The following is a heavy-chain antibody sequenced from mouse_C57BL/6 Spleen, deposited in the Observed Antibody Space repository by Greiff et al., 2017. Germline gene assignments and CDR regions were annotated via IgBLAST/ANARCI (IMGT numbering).Heavy chain of an antibody. CDR2: IDPEDGAT. CDR3: TPLPLGARGDFDY. V-gene: IGHV14-1*01. J-gene: IGHJ2*01. D-gene: IGHD6-1*01. CDR1: GFNIKDYY. Sequence: EVQLQQSGAELVRPGASVKLSCTASGFNIKDYYMHWVKQRPEQGLEWIGRIDPEDGATEYAPKFQGKATMTADTSSNTAYLQLSSLTSEDTAVYYSTPLPLGARGDFDYWGQGTTLTVSS.